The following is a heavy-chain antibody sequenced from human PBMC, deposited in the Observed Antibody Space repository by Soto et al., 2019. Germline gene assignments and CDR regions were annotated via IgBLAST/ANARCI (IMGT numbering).Heavy chain of an antibody. V-gene: IGHV4-39*01. CDR1: GGSISSSSYY. J-gene: IGHJ6*02. D-gene: IGHD3-3*01. CDR3: ARRNYDFWSGYYHYCYYGMDV. Sequence: SETLSLTCTVSGGSISSSSYYWGWIRQPPGKGLEWIGSIYYSGSTYYNPSLKSRVTISVDTSKNQFSLKLSSVTAADTAVYYCARRNYDFWSGYYHYCYYGMDVWGPGTPLTVSS. CDR2: IYYSGST.